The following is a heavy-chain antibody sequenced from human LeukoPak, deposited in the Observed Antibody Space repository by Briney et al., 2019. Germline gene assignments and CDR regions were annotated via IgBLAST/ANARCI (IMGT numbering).Heavy chain of an antibody. Sequence: GGSLRLSCAASGFTVSSSYMNWVRQDPGKGLEWVSLIYGGGSTYYADSVKGRFTISRDNSKNTLYLQMNSLRAEDTAVYYCARRGDGGRSFAYWGQGTLVTVSS. V-gene: IGHV3-53*01. CDR2: IYGGGST. CDR3: ARRGDGGRSFAY. CDR1: GFTVSSSY. J-gene: IGHJ4*02. D-gene: IGHD4-23*01.